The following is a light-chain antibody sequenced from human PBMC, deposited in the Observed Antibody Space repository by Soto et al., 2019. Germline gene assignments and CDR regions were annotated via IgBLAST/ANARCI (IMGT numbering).Light chain of an antibody. J-gene: IGKJ3*01. Sequence: DIQMTQSPSSLSASVGDRVTITCRASQGISNYVAWYQQKPGKPPKLLIYAASTLQSGVPSRFSGSGSGTDFPLTINSLQPEDVATYSCQKYSSVPVFGPGTKVDIK. CDR1: QGISNY. CDR2: AAS. CDR3: QKYSSVPV. V-gene: IGKV1-27*01.